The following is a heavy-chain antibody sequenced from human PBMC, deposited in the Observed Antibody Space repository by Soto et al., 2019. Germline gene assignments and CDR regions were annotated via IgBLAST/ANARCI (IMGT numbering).Heavy chain of an antibody. V-gene: IGHV3-23*01. CDR2: ISGSGGST. CDR3: VLSHGITMVRGSFYFDY. Sequence: GGSLSLSCAASGFTFSSYAMSWVRQAPGKGLEWVSAISGSGGSTYYADSVKGRFTISRDNSKNTLYLQMNSLRAEDTAVYYCVLSHGITMVRGSFYFDYWGQGTLVTVSS. D-gene: IGHD3-10*01. J-gene: IGHJ4*02. CDR1: GFTFSSYA.